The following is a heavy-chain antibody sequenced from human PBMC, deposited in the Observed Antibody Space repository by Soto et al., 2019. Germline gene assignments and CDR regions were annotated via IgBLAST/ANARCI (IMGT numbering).Heavy chain of an antibody. D-gene: IGHD1-26*01. J-gene: IGHJ6*02. CDR2: TNHSGST. V-gene: IGHV4-34*01. CDR3: ARADYYSGSTNYYYYGMDV. Sequence: SETLSLTCAVYGGSFSGYYWSWIRQPPGKGLEWIGETNHSGSTNYNPSLKSRVTISVDTSKNQFSLKLSSVTAADTAVYYCARADYYSGSTNYYYYGMDVWGQGTTVTVSS. CDR1: GGSFSGYY.